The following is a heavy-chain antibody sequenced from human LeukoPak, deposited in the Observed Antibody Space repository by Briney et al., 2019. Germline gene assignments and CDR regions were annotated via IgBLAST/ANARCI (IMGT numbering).Heavy chain of an antibody. Sequence: GASVKVSCKASGYTFTGYHMHWVRQAPGQGLEWMGWINPNSGGTNHAQKFQGRVTMTRDTSISTAYMEVNRLSPDDTAVYYCARVVGANSIGIDYWGQGTLVTVSS. D-gene: IGHD1-26*01. J-gene: IGHJ4*02. CDR2: INPNSGGT. V-gene: IGHV1-2*02. CDR1: GYTFTGYH. CDR3: ARVVGANSIGIDY.